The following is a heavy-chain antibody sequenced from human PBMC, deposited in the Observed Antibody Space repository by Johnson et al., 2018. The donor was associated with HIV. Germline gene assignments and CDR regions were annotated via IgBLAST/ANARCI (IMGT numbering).Heavy chain of an antibody. D-gene: IGHD3-16*01. V-gene: IGHV3-53*01. CDR3: AREISRYYYDYAAFDV. Sequence: MPLVVPGGGLFQRGGSLRLSCAASGFTFSSNYMTWVRQAPGKGLEWVAAISYSGSSTYYADSVKGRFTISRDNSKNTVYLHMVNLRADDTALYYCAREISRYYYDYAAFDVWGQGTMVTVSS. J-gene: IGHJ3*01. CDR1: GFTFSSNY. CDR2: SYSGSST.